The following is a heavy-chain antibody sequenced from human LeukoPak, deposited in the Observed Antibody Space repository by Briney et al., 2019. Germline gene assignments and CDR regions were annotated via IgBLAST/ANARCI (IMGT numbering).Heavy chain of an antibody. Sequence: PGGSLRLSCAASGFTFSSYNMNWVRQAPGKGLEWVSSISSSSDYIYYADSVKGRFTISRDNAKNSLYLQMNSLRAEDTAVYYCARAGLGMVAWGAFDIWGQGTMVTVSS. CDR2: ISSSSDYI. CDR1: GFTFSSYN. CDR3: ARAGLGMVAWGAFDI. J-gene: IGHJ3*02. D-gene: IGHD2-8*01. V-gene: IGHV3-21*01.